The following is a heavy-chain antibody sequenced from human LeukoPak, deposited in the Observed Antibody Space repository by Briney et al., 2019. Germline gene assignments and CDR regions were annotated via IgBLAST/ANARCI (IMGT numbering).Heavy chain of an antibody. CDR1: GFTVSSNY. CDR3: ARAGKWTSYYYYSGMDV. V-gene: IGHV3-53*01. J-gene: IGHJ6*02. CDR2: INSGSST. D-gene: IGHD1-26*01. Sequence: GGSLRLSCAASGFTVSSNYMSWVRQAPGKGLEWVSVINSGSSTYYADSVKGRFTISRDNSKNTLYLQMNSLRAEDTAVYYCARAGKWTSYYYYSGMDVWGQGTTVTVSS.